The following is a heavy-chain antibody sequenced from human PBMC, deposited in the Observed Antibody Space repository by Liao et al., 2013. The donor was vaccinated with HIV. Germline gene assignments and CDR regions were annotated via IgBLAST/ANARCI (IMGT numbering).Heavy chain of an antibody. J-gene: IGHJ3*02. D-gene: IGHD1-26*01. CDR1: GGSFSGYY. Sequence: QVQLQESGPGLVKPSETLSLTCAVYGGSFSGYYWSWIRQPPGKGLEWIGEINHSGSTNYNPSLKSRVTISVDTSKNQFSLKLSSVTAADTAVYYCAREVGAKAFDIWGQGTMVTVSS. CDR2: INHSGST. CDR3: AREVGAKAFDI. V-gene: IGHV4-34*01.